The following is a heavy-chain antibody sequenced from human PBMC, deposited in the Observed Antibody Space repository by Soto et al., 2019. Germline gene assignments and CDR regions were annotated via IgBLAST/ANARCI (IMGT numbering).Heavy chain of an antibody. CDR1: GFTFSSYG. J-gene: IGHJ4*02. V-gene: IGHV3-33*01. CDR2: IWYDGSNK. D-gene: IGHD5-18*01. Sequence: GGSLRLSCAASGFTFSSYGMHWVRQAPGKGLEWVAVIWYDGSNKYYADSVKGRFTISRDNSKNTLYLQMNSLRAEDTAVYYCARDGSSYGYFDYWAREPWSPSPQ. CDR3: ARDGSSYGYFDY.